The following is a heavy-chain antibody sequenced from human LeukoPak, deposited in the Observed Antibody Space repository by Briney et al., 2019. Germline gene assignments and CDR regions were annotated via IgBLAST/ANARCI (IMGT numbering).Heavy chain of an antibody. CDR1: DYSISSAYY. CDR3: ARDQAYCGGDCYFDF. D-gene: IGHD2-21*02. CDR2: IYHSGST. V-gene: IGHV4-38-2*02. J-gene: IGHJ4*02. Sequence: SDTLSLTCAVSDYSISSAYYWGWIRHPPGKGLEWIGSIYHSGSTDYNPSLKSRVTISVDTSKNQFSLKLRSVTAADTAVYYCARDQAYCGGDCYFDFWGQGTLVTVSS.